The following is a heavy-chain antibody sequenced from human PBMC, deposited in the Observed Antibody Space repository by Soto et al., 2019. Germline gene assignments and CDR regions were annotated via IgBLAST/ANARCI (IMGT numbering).Heavy chain of an antibody. D-gene: IGHD6-25*01. CDR3: VRDASSGYRGWWDP. V-gene: IGHV1-18*01. J-gene: IGHJ5*02. CDR1: GYTFTSYG. CDR2: ISPYNGDT. Sequence: QVQMVQSGNVVKKPGASVMVSCKTSGYTFTSYGVSWVRQAPGQGLEWIGLISPYNGDTLYARKFQGRVTVTADTATDTVYMELRSLTSDDTAVYYCVRDASSGYRGWWDPWGQGTLVTVSS.